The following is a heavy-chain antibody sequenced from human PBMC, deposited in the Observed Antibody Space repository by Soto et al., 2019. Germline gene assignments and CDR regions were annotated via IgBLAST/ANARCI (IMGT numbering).Heavy chain of an antibody. CDR2: IIPIFGTA. V-gene: IGHV1-69*01. J-gene: IGHJ4*02. CDR3: XXXXXXXXSXXXY. CDR1: GGTFSSYA. Sequence: QVQLVQSGAEVKQPGSSVKVSCKASGGTFSSYAISWVRQAXXXXXEWMGGIIPIFGTANYAQKFQGRVTITADESTSTAYMGXSXXXXXXXXXXXXXXXXXXXXSXXXYWGQGTLVTVSS.